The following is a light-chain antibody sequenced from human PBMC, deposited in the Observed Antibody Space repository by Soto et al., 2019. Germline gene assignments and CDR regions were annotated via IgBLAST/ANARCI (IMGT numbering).Light chain of an antibody. CDR3: SSYTSSSTPL. Sequence: QSALTQPASVSGSPGQSITISCTGTSSDVGGYNYVSWYQQHPGKAPKLMIYDVSNRPSGVSNRFSGSKSGNTASLTISGLQAEDEADYYCSSYTSSSTPLVGTGTKVIVL. CDR1: SSDVGGYNY. CDR2: DVS. V-gene: IGLV2-14*01. J-gene: IGLJ1*01.